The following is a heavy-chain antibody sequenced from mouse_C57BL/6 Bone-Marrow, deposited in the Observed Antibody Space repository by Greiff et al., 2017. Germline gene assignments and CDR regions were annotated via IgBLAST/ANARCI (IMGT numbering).Heavy chain of an antibody. CDR3: AREGHYYYGPWFAY. CDR1: GYTFTSYW. Sequence: QVQLQQPGAELVRPGTSVKLSCKASGYTFTSYWMHWVKQRPGQGLEWIGVIDPSDSYTNYNQKFKGKSTLTVDKSSSTAYMQLSSLTSEDSAVYYCAREGHYYYGPWFAYWGQGTLVTVSA. V-gene: IGHV1-59*01. J-gene: IGHJ3*01. D-gene: IGHD1-1*01. CDR2: IDPSDSYT.